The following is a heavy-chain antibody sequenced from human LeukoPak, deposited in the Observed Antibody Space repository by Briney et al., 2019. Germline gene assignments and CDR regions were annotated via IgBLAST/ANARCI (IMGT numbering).Heavy chain of an antibody. D-gene: IGHD6-19*01. J-gene: IGHJ4*02. CDR2: ISRSSQTI. CDR1: GLSDFD. CDR3: ARDFVLAGMPIQF. V-gene: IGHV3-48*03. Sequence: QSGGSLRLSCVASGLSDFDMNWVRQAPGKGVEWISYISRSSQTIHDADSVKRRFTISRDNAENSLYLQMTSLRVEDTAVYYCARDFVLAGMPIQFWGQGIMVIVSS.